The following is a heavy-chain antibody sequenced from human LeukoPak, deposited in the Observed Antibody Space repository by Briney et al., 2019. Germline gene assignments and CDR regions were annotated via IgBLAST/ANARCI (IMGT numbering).Heavy chain of an antibody. V-gene: IGHV4-39*02. CDR3: AREGRTYCSGGSCPRRSIYMDV. CDR1: GGSVSSSSYY. Sequence: SETLSLTCTISGGSVSSSSYYWGWIRQPPGKGLEWIGDIYYNGNTYYNASLKSRVSISVDKSNNQFSLKLTSVTAADTAVYYCAREGRTYCSGGSCPRRSIYMDVWGKGTTVTVSS. D-gene: IGHD2-15*01. J-gene: IGHJ6*03. CDR2: IYYNGNT.